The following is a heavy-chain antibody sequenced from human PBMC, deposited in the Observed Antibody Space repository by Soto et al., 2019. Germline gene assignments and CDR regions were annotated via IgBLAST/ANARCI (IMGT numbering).Heavy chain of an antibody. J-gene: IGHJ4*02. CDR2: ISYDGSNK. V-gene: IGHV3-30-3*01. D-gene: IGHD3-22*01. CDR3: ARGRGTMIVVVITDY. Sequence: GGSLRLSCAASGFTFSSYAMHWVRQAPGKGLEWVAVISYDGSNKYYADSVKGRFTISRDNSKNTLYLQMNSLRAEDTAVYYCARGRGTMIVVVITDYWGQGTLVTVSS. CDR1: GFTFSSYA.